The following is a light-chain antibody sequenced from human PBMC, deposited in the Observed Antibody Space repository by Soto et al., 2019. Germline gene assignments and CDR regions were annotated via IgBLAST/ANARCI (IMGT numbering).Light chain of an antibody. Sequence: QSVLTQPASVSGSPGQSITISCTGTSSDVGGYHYVSWYQHHPGKAPKLIIYDVSDRPSGVSNRFSGSKSGNTASLTISGLQPEDEADYYCSSYTTSNTRQIVFGTGTKVTVL. CDR2: DVS. CDR1: SSDVGGYHY. V-gene: IGLV2-14*03. J-gene: IGLJ1*01. CDR3: SSYTTSNTRQIV.